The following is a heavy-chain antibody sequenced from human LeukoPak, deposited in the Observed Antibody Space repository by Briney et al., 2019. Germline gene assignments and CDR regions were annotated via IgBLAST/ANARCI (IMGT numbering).Heavy chain of an antibody. Sequence: PGGSLRLSCAASGLTFSSYAMSWVHQAPGKGLEWVSTISGSGDSTYYADSVKGRFTISRDNSKNTLDLQMNSLRAEDTAVYYCAKHYQVVTAVQTLDYWGQGTLVTVSS. D-gene: IGHD2-21*02. CDR3: AKHYQVVTAVQTLDY. CDR1: GLTFSSYA. V-gene: IGHV3-23*01. J-gene: IGHJ4*02. CDR2: ISGSGDST.